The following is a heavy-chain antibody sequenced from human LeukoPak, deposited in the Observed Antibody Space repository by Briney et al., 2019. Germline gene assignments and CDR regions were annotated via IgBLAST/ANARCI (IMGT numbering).Heavy chain of an antibody. Sequence: ASVKVSCKASGYTFTSYGISWVRQAPGQGLEWMGWISAYNGNTNYAQKLQGRVTMTTDTSTSTAHMELRSLRSDDTAVYYCARGGVPIVGATPLYYWGQGTLVTVSS. V-gene: IGHV1-18*01. D-gene: IGHD1-26*01. CDR1: GYTFTSYG. CDR3: ARGGVPIVGATPLYY. J-gene: IGHJ4*02. CDR2: ISAYNGNT.